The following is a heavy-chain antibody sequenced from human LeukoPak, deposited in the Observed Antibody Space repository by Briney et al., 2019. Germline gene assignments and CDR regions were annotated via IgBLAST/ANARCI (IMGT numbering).Heavy chain of an antibody. Sequence: GGSLRLSCAASGFTFSTYWMTWVRQAQGQGPEWVATIKQDGSEKYYVDSVKGRFTISRDTAKNSLYLEMNSLRAEDTAVYYCARDRNSDFWSGYYTNYFDSWGQGTLVTVSS. D-gene: IGHD3-3*01. V-gene: IGHV3-7*01. CDR1: GFTFSTYW. CDR2: IKQDGSEK. J-gene: IGHJ4*02. CDR3: ARDRNSDFWSGYYTNYFDS.